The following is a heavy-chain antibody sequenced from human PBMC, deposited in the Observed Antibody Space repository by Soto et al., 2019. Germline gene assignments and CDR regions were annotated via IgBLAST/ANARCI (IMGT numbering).Heavy chain of an antibody. CDR2: INAGNGNT. D-gene: IGHD2-21*01. CDR3: AREYCGGDCYEFDY. J-gene: IGHJ4*02. Sequence: ASVKVSCKASGYTFTTYAIHWVRQAPGQGLEWMGWINAGNGNTEFSERFRGRVTITRDTSASTAYMELTGLTSDDTAVYYCAREYCGGDCYEFDYWGQGTLVTVSS. CDR1: GYTFTTYA. V-gene: IGHV1-3*01.